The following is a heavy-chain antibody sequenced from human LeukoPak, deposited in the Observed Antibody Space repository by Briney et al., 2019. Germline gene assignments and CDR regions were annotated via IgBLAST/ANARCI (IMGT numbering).Heavy chain of an antibody. CDR2: IYYSGST. V-gene: IGHV4-31*03. D-gene: IGHD1-1*01. CDR1: GGSLSSGGYY. CDR3: ARNNWNDLSYFDY. Sequence: PSETLSLTCTVSGGSLSSGGYYWSWIRQHPGTGLEWIGYIYYSGSTYYNPSLKSRVTISVDTSKNQFSLKLSSVTAADTAVYYCARNNWNDLSYFDYWGQGTLVTVSS. J-gene: IGHJ4*02.